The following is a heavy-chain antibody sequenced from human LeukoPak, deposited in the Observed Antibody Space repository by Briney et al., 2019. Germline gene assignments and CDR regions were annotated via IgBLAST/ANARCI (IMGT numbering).Heavy chain of an antibody. Sequence: PGGSLRLSCAASGVIFSSYAMSWVRQAPGKGLEWVSTISGSGGSTYYADSVKGRFTISRDNSKNTLYLQMNSLRAEDTAVYYCAKDPGYSSGYYGDNFDYWGQGTLVTVSS. D-gene: IGHD3-22*01. CDR3: AKDPGYSSGYYGDNFDY. J-gene: IGHJ4*02. CDR2: ISGSGGST. V-gene: IGHV3-23*01. CDR1: GVIFSSYA.